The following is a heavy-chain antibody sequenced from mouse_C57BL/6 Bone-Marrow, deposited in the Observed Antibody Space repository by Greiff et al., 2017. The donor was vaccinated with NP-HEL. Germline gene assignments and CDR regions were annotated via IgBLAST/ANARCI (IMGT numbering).Heavy chain of an antibody. CDR3: ARGPTVYAMDY. CDR2: IYPGDGDT. Sequence: QVQLQQSGPELVKPGASVKISCKASGYAFSSSWMNWVKQRPGKGLEWIGRIYPGDGDTNYNGKFKGKATLTADKSSSTAYMQLSSLTSEDSAVYFCARGPTVYAMDYWGQGTSVTVSS. CDR1: GYAFSSSW. V-gene: IGHV1-82*01. J-gene: IGHJ4*01.